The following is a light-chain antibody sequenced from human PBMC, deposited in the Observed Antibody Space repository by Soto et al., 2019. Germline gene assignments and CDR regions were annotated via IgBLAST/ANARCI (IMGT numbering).Light chain of an antibody. CDR2: GAS. V-gene: IGKV3-15*01. Sequence: EIVMTQSPATLSVSPGERATLSCRASQSVSNSLAWYQQKPGQAPRLLIYGASTRATGIPARFSGSGSGTEFTLTISSLQSEDFAVYYCQQYGNSPPYTFGQGTKLEIK. J-gene: IGKJ2*01. CDR1: QSVSNS. CDR3: QQYGNSPPYT.